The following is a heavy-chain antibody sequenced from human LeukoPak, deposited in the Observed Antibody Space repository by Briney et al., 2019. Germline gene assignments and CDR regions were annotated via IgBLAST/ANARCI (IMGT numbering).Heavy chain of an antibody. CDR1: GGTXSSYA. Sequence: SVKVSCKASGGTXSSYAISWVRQAPGQGLEWMGGIIPIFGTANYAQKFQGRVTITADESTSTAYMELSSLRSDDTAVYYCARDLDYYDSSGSGWFDPWGQGTLVTVSS. CDR3: ARDLDYYDSSGSGWFDP. D-gene: IGHD3-22*01. V-gene: IGHV1-69*01. J-gene: IGHJ5*02. CDR2: IIPIFGTA.